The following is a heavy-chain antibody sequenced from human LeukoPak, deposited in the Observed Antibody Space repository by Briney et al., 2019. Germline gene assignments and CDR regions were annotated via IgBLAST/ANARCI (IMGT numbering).Heavy chain of an antibody. CDR3: ARAHRLSHNWFDP. Sequence: GGSLRLSCAASGFTFRDYYMSWIRQAPGKGLEWVSYISSSGSIYYADSVKGRFTISRDNAKNSLYLQMNSLRAEDTAVYYCARAHRLSHNWFDPWGRGTLVTVSS. J-gene: IGHJ5*02. CDR2: ISSSGSI. D-gene: IGHD3-16*02. V-gene: IGHV3-11*01. CDR1: GFTFRDYY.